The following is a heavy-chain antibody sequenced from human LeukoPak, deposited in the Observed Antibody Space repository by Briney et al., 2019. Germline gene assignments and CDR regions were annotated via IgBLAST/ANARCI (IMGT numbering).Heavy chain of an antibody. Sequence: SVKVSCKASGGTFSSYAISWVRQAPGQGLEWMGGIIPIFGIANYAQKFQGRVTITTDESTSTAYMELSSLRSEDPAVYYCARVLGYYDSSGYTHDAFDIWGQGTMVTVSS. CDR1: GGTFSSYA. CDR3: ARVLGYYDSSGYTHDAFDI. V-gene: IGHV1-69*05. J-gene: IGHJ3*02. D-gene: IGHD3-22*01. CDR2: IIPIFGIA.